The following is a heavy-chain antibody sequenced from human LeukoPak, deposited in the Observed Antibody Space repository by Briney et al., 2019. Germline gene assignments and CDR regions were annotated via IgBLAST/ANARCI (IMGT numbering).Heavy chain of an antibody. CDR2: IIPILGIA. Sequence: GASVKVSCKASGGTFSSYAISWVRQAPRQGLEWMGRIIPILGIANYAQKFQGRVTITADKSTSTAYMELSSLRSEDTAVYYCARDKTSYGDYGNNWFDPWGQGTLVTVSS. D-gene: IGHD4-17*01. CDR1: GGTFSSYA. CDR3: ARDKTSYGDYGNNWFDP. J-gene: IGHJ5*02. V-gene: IGHV1-69*04.